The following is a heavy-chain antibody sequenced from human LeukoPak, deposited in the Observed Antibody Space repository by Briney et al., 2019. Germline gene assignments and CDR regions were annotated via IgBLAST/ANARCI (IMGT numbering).Heavy chain of an antibody. D-gene: IGHD6-13*01. CDR2: ISGSGGST. Sequence: GGSLRLSCAASGFTFSTYAMSWVRQAPGKGLEWVSAISGSGGSTYYADSVKGRFTISRDNSKNTLYLQMNSLRAEDTSIYFCAKALEQEAVIALDSWGQGTLVTVSS. CDR1: GFTFSTYA. V-gene: IGHV3-23*01. CDR3: AKALEQEAVIALDS. J-gene: IGHJ4*02.